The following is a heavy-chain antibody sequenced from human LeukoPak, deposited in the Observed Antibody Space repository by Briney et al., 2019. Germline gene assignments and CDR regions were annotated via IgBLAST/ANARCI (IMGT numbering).Heavy chain of an antibody. Sequence: GASVKVSCKASGYTFTTYNINWVRQAPGQGLEWMGWISGYNGNTNYAQKLQGRVTMTTDTSTSTAYMELSSLRSEDTAVYYCARVGTFYDISEGYWGQGTLVTVSS. V-gene: IGHV1-18*01. D-gene: IGHD3-22*01. J-gene: IGHJ4*02. CDR2: ISGYNGNT. CDR3: ARVGTFYDISEGY. CDR1: GYTFTTYN.